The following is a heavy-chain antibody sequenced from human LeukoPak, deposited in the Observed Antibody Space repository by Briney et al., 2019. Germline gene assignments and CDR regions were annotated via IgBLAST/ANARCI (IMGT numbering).Heavy chain of an antibody. D-gene: IGHD2-2*01. CDR1: GGTFSSYA. J-gene: IGHJ5*02. V-gene: IGHV1-69*13. Sequence: SVKVSCKASGGTFSSYAISWVLQAPGQGLEWMGGIIPIFGTANYAQKFQGRVTITADESTSTAYMELSSLRSEDTAVYYCARARIYCSSTSCYSNWFDPWGQGTLVTVSS. CDR2: IIPIFGTA. CDR3: ARARIYCSSTSCYSNWFDP.